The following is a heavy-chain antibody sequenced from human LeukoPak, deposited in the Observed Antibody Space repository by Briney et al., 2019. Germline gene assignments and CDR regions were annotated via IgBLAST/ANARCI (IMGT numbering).Heavy chain of an antibody. J-gene: IGHJ5*02. D-gene: IGHD1-1*01. CDR1: GFTFSSYG. CDR3: ARDGPWNSPTSGWFDP. Sequence: GGSLRLSCAASGFTFSSYGMHWVRQAPGKGLEWVAFIRYDGSNKYYADSVKGRFTISRDNSKNTLYLQMNSLRAEDTAVYYCARDGPWNSPTSGWFDPWGQGTLVTVSS. CDR2: IRYDGSNK. V-gene: IGHV3-30*02.